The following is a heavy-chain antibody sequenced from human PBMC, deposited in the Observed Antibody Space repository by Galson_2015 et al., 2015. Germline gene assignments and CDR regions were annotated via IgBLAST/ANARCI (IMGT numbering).Heavy chain of an antibody. CDR2: IWYDGSNK. V-gene: IGHV3-33*01. Sequence: SLRLSCAASGFTFSSYGMHWVRQAPGKGLEWVAVIWYDGSNKYYADSVKGRFTISRDNSKNTLYLQMNSLRAEDTAVYYCARDIGDCSGGSCSPMTYYYYGMDVWGQGTTVTVSS. CDR3: ARDIGDCSGGSCSPMTYYYYGMDV. D-gene: IGHD2-15*01. J-gene: IGHJ6*02. CDR1: GFTFSSYG.